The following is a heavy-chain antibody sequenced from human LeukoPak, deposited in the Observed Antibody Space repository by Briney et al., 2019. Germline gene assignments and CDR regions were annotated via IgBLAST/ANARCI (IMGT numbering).Heavy chain of an antibody. V-gene: IGHV4-34*01. Sequence: SETLSLTCAVYGGSLSGYYWSWIRQPPGKGLEWIGEINHSGSTNYNPSLKSRVTISVDTSKNQFSLKLSSVTAADTAVYYCARVHGYNYVFDYWGQGTLVTVSS. CDR2: INHSGST. CDR1: GGSLSGYY. J-gene: IGHJ4*02. CDR3: ARVHGYNYVFDY. D-gene: IGHD5-24*01.